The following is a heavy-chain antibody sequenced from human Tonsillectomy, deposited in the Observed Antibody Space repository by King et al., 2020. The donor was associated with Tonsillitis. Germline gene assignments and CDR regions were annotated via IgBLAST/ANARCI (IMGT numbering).Heavy chain of an antibody. V-gene: IGHV3-23*04. Sequence: VQLVESGGGLVQPGGSLRLSCAASGFSFSGYAMSWVRQAPGKGLEWGSGVSNSGGVTYYADSVKGRFTISRDNSKNTLYLQMNSLRAEDTALYYCAKAMVVTVLLDSWGQGTLVTASS. D-gene: IGHD2-21*02. J-gene: IGHJ5*01. CDR3: AKAMVVTVLLDS. CDR2: VSNSGGVT. CDR1: GFSFSGYA.